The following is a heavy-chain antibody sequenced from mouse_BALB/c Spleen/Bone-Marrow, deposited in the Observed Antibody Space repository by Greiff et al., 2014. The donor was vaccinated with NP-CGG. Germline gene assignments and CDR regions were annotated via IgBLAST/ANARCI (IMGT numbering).Heavy chain of an antibody. Sequence: QVQLKESGAELVKPGASVKLSCKASGYTFTRYWMHWVEQRPGQGLEWIGEINPSNGRTNYNEKFKSKATLTVDKSSSTAYMQLSSLTSEDSAVYYCAIGLLGDYWGQGTSVTVSS. J-gene: IGHJ4*01. CDR2: INPSNGRT. D-gene: IGHD2-10*01. CDR3: AIGLLGDY. CDR1: GYTFTRYW. V-gene: IGHV1S81*02.